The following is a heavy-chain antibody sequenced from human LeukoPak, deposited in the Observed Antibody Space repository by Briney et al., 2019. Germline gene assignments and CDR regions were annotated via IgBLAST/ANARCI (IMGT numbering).Heavy chain of an antibody. CDR1: GFTVSTYA. Sequence: GGSLRLSCAASGFTVSTYAMSWVRQAPGKGLEWVSGISGSGGSTYYADSVKGRFTISRDNSKNTLYLQMNSLRAEDTAVYYCAKGAEEGVVITTVYYYYMDVWGKGTTVTISS. CDR3: AKGAEEGVVITTVYYYYMDV. D-gene: IGHD3-22*01. J-gene: IGHJ6*03. CDR2: ISGSGGST. V-gene: IGHV3-23*01.